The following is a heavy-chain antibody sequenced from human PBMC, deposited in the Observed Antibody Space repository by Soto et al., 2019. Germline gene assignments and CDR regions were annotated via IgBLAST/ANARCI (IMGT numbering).Heavy chain of an antibody. J-gene: IGHJ5*02. D-gene: IGHD3-3*01. Sequence: SETLSLTCTVSGGSISSGGYYWSWLRPHPGQGLEWIRYIYYSGSTYYNPPLESRVTMSVDTSKNQFSLKLRSVIAADSAVYDCARVSYCDFWSGYDTGYWFDPWGQGTLVTVSS. CDR2: IYYSGST. CDR3: ARVSYCDFWSGYDTGYWFDP. CDR1: GGSISSGGYY. V-gene: IGHV4-31*03.